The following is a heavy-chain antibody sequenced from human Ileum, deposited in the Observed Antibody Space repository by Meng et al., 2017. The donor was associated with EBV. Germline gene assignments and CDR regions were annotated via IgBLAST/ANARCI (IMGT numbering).Heavy chain of an antibody. Sequence: VHMVGVGPGRVYPSASCFASVAAFGSASSSRDWWRCVRRTQGMGLEWIGEIFHSGSTNYNPSLKSRVTVSVDKSKNQFSLNLNSVTAADTALYYCAAHIGNNYGPYDYWGQGTLVTVSS. CDR2: IFHSGST. J-gene: IGHJ4*02. CDR1: GSASSSRDW. D-gene: IGHD5-18*01. CDR3: AAHIGNNYGPYDY. V-gene: IGHV4-4*02.